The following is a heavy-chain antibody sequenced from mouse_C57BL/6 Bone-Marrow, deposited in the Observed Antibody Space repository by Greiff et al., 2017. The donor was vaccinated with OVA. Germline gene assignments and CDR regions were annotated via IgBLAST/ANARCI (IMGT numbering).Heavy chain of an antibody. CDR1: GFTFSDYG. CDR2: ISNLAYSI. J-gene: IGHJ1*03. D-gene: IGHD3-3*01. V-gene: IGHV5-15*01. Sequence: EVKVVESGGGLVQPGGSLKLSCAASGFTFSDYGMAWVRQAPRKGPEWVAFISNLAYSIYYADTVTGRFTISRENAKNTLYLEMSSLRSEDTAMYYCARQGGPGWYFDVWGTGTTVTVSS. CDR3: ARQGGPGWYFDV.